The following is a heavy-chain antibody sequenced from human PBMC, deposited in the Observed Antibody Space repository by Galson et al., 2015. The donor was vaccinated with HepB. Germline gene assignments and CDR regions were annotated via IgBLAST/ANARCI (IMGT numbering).Heavy chain of an antibody. Sequence: SVKVSCKVSGYTLTELSMHWVRQAPGKGLEWMGGFDPEDDKTIYAQKFQGSVTMTEDTSTDTAYMELRSLRSEDTAVFYCAIEARGYFYVWGQGTLVTVSS. CDR3: AIEARGYFYV. D-gene: IGHD3-22*01. V-gene: IGHV1-24*01. CDR1: GYTLTELS. CDR2: FDPEDDKT. J-gene: IGHJ4*02.